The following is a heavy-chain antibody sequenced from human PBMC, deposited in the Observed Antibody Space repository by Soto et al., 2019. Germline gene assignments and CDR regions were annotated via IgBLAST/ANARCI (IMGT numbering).Heavy chain of an antibody. CDR3: AKVLYASESFDSEEAPYGMDV. CDR1: GLPFSRYD. V-gene: IGHV3-33*06. D-gene: IGHD3-10*01. CDR2: LWFDGSNE. J-gene: IGHJ6*04. Sequence: PGGSLRLSCAASGLPFSRYDMHWVRQAPGKGLEWVAVLWFDGSNEYYADSVQGRFTISRDNSKNTLYLQMDSLRAEDTAVYYCAKVLYASESFDSEEAPYGMDVWGKGPTVTVSS.